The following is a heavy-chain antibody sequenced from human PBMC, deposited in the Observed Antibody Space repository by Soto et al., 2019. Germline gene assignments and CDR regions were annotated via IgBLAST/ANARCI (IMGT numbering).Heavy chain of an antibody. CDR1: GYTFTRYG. Sequence: ASVKVSCKASGYTFTRYGIHWVRQAPGRRLEWMGWISAYNGNTNYAQKLQGRVTMTTDTSTSTAYMELRSLRSDDTAVYYCARVVAGKGAEYFQHWGQGTLVTVSS. CDR2: ISAYNGNT. V-gene: IGHV1-18*01. J-gene: IGHJ1*01. D-gene: IGHD6-19*01. CDR3: ARVVAGKGAEYFQH.